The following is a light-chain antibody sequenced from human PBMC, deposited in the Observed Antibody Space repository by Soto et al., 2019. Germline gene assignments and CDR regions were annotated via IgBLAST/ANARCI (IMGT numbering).Light chain of an antibody. J-gene: IGKJ4*02. CDR3: LQDYTYPRT. CDR2: AAS. Sequence: AIEVTQSPSARAVSVGDRVTSACRASQGIRHDLGWYQQKPGKAPELLIYAASILQSGVPSRFSGSGSGTDFTLTITSLQPEDFAIYYCLQDYTYPRTFGGGTKVDIK. CDR1: QGIRHD. V-gene: IGKV1-6*01.